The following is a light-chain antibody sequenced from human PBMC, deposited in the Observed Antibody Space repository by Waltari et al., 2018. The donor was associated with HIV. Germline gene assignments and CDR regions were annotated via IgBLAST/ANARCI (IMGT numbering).Light chain of an antibody. V-gene: IGKV3-20*01. CDR2: GAS. J-gene: IGKJ2*01. CDR1: QSVSSTY. CDR3: QQYGSSTGT. Sequence: EIVLTQSPGTLSLSPGERATLSCRAGQSVSSTYLAWYQQKPGQAPRLLIYGASNRATGIPDRFSGSGSGTDFTLTISRLEPEDFAVYYCQQYGSSTGTFGQGTKLEIK.